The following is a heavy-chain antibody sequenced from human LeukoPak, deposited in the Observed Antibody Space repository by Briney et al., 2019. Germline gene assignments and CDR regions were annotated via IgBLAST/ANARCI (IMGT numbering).Heavy chain of an antibody. J-gene: IGHJ5*02. Sequence: ASVKVSCKASGYTFTSYGISWVRQAPGQGLEWMGWISAYNGNTNYAQKLQGRVTMTTDTSTSTAYMELRSLRSDDTAVYYCARVSSSSTTYWFDPWGQGTLVTVSS. CDR2: ISAYNGNT. CDR3: ARVSSSSTTYWFDP. CDR1: GYTFTSYG. D-gene: IGHD6-13*01. V-gene: IGHV1-18*01.